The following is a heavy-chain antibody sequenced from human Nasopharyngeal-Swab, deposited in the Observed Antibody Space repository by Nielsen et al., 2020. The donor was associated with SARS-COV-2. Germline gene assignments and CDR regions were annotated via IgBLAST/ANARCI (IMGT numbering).Heavy chain of an antibody. D-gene: IGHD2-8*02. Sequence: QPPGKGLEGVAKIKEDGSEKFYVDSVEGRFTISRDNGKNSLYLQMNSLRGDDTAVYYCFTGHYMGVWGKGTTVTVSS. CDR3: FTGHYMGV. J-gene: IGHJ6*03. CDR2: IKEDGSEK. V-gene: IGHV3-7*01.